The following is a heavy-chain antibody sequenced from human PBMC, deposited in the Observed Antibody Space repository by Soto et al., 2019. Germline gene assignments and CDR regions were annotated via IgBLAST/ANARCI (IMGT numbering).Heavy chain of an antibody. V-gene: IGHV4-4*02. D-gene: IGHD3-3*01. J-gene: IGHJ6*02. Sequence: SETLSLTCAVSGGSISSSNWWSWVRQPPGKGLEWIGEIYHSGSTNYNPSLKSRVTISVDKSKNQFSLKLSSVTAADTAVYYCARHGFWSGSYYYGMDVWGQGTTVTVSS. CDR3: ARHGFWSGSYYYGMDV. CDR1: GGSISSSNW. CDR2: IYHSGST.